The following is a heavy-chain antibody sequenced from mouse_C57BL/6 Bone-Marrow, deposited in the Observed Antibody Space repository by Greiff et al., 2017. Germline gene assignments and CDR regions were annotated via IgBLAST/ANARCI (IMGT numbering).Heavy chain of an antibody. Sequence: QVQLKQPGAELVKPGASVKLSCKASGYTFTSYWMHWVKQRPGRGLEWIGRIDPNSGGTKYNEKFKSKATLTVDKPSSPAYMQLSSLTSEDSAVYYCARSPRNYVWYFDVWGTGTTVTVSS. CDR3: ARSPRNYVWYFDV. CDR1: GYTFTSYW. J-gene: IGHJ1*03. CDR2: IDPNSGGT. V-gene: IGHV1-72*01. D-gene: IGHD2-1*01.